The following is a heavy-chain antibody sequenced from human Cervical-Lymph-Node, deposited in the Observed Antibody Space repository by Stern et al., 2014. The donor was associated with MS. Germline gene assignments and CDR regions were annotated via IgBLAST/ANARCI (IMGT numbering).Heavy chain of an antibody. D-gene: IGHD6-19*01. Sequence: QVQLGQSGAEVKKPGASVKVSCKASGYTFTNYYVHWVRKAPGQGLEWMGIINPSDGSTTYAQKFQGRVTMTRDTSTSTVYMEQSSLRSEDTAVYYCARGAGWGYWYFDLWGRGTLVTVSS. V-gene: IGHV1-46*03. CDR3: ARGAGWGYWYFDL. CDR1: GYTFTNYY. CDR2: INPSDGST. J-gene: IGHJ2*01.